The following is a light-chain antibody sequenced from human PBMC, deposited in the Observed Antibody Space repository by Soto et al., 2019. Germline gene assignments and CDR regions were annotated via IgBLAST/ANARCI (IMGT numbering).Light chain of an antibody. Sequence: EIVLTQSPDTLSLSPGERVTLSCRASQSVSGYLAWYQQKPGQAPRLLIYDASNRATGIPSRFSGSGSGTDFTLTISSLEPEDFAVYYCQQRSSWPWTFGQGTKVEIK. CDR1: QSVSGY. V-gene: IGKV3-11*01. J-gene: IGKJ1*01. CDR3: QQRSSWPWT. CDR2: DAS.